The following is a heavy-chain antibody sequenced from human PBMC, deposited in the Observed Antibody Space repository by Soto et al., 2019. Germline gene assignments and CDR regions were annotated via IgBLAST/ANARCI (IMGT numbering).Heavy chain of an antibody. CDR1: GYTFTSYA. CDR3: ARDRGVTIFGVVIIREYYFDY. Sequence: GASVKVSCKASGYTFTSYAMHWVRQAPGQRLEWMGWINAGDGNTKYSQKFQGRVTITRDTSASTAYMELSSLRSEDTAVYYCARDRGVTIFGVVIIREYYFDYWGQGTLVTVSS. V-gene: IGHV1-3*01. J-gene: IGHJ4*02. D-gene: IGHD3-3*01. CDR2: INAGDGNT.